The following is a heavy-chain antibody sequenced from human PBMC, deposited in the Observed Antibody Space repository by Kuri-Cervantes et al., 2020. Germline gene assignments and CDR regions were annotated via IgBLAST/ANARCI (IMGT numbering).Heavy chain of an antibody. D-gene: IGHD2-8*01. CDR1: GSTFSSYA. Sequence: GGSLRLSCAASGSTFSSYAMSWVRQAPGKGLEWVSAISGSGGSTYYADSVKGRFTISRDNSKNTLYLQMNSLRAEDTAVYYCAKIMLYERDAFDIWGQGTMVTVSS. CDR2: ISGSGGST. CDR3: AKIMLYERDAFDI. J-gene: IGHJ3*02. V-gene: IGHV3-23*01.